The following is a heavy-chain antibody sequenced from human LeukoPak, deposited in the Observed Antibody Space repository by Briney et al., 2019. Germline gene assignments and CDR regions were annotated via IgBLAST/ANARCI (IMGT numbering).Heavy chain of an antibody. CDR1: GFSLSTSGVG. CDR3: AHTTTVVLGFDY. Sequence: SGPTLVEPTQTLTLTCTFSGFSLSTSGVGLGWIRQPPGKALEWLAFIYWNDDEPYSPSLKSRLTITKDTSKNQVVLTMTNMYPVDTATYFCAHTTTVVLGFDYWGQGTLVTVSS. D-gene: IGHD4-11*01. V-gene: IGHV2-5*01. CDR2: IYWNDDE. J-gene: IGHJ4*02.